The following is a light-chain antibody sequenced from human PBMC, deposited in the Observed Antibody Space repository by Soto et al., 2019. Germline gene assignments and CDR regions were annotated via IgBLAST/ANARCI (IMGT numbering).Light chain of an antibody. Sequence: SYELTQAPSVSVAPGKTARITCGGNNIGSISVHWYRQKPGQAPVLVIYYDRVRPSGIPERFSGSNSGNTATLTISRVEAGDEADYYCQVWDNSSDHGVFGGGTKVTVL. CDR2: YDR. J-gene: IGLJ2*01. V-gene: IGLV3-21*04. CDR1: NIGSIS. CDR3: QVWDNSSDHGV.